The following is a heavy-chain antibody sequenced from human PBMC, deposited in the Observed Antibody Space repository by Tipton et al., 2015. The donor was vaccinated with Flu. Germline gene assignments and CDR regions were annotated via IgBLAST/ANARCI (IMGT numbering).Heavy chain of an antibody. CDR1: GFTFSSYE. D-gene: IGHD3-16*01. V-gene: IGHV3-48*03. CDR2: IRSSGTTR. CDR3: ARGFIRLCDY. Sequence: SLRLSCAASGFTFSSYEMNWVRQAPGKGLEWVSYIRSSGTTRYYADSVKCRFTISRDNAKNSLYLQMNGLRAEDTAVYYCARGFIRLCDYWGQGTLVTLSS. J-gene: IGHJ4*02.